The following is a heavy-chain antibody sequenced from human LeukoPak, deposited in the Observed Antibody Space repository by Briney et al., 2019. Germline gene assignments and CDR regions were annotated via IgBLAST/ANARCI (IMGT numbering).Heavy chain of an antibody. CDR3: TRADVVVPAINAFDI. J-gene: IGHJ3*02. V-gene: IGHV3-49*04. CDR2: IRSKAYGGTT. Sequence: GGSLRLSCTASGFTFGDYAMSWVRQAPGKGLEWVGFIRSKAYGGTTEYAASVKGRFTISRDDSKSIAYLQMNSLKTEDTAVYYCTRADVVVPAINAFDIWGQGTMVTVSS. D-gene: IGHD2-2*01. CDR1: GFTFGDYA.